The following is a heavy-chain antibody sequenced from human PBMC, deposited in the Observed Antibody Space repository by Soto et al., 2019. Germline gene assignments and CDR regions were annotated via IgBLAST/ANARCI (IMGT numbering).Heavy chain of an antibody. Sequence: GASVKVSCKASGGTFSSYAISWVRQAPGQGLEWMGGIIPIFGTANYAQKFQGRVTITADKSTSTAYMELSSLRSEDMAVYYCARGIYYDFWSGSFDYWGQGTLVTVSS. D-gene: IGHD3-3*01. CDR1: GGTFSSYA. CDR2: IIPIFGTA. J-gene: IGHJ4*02. CDR3: ARGIYYDFWSGSFDY. V-gene: IGHV1-69*06.